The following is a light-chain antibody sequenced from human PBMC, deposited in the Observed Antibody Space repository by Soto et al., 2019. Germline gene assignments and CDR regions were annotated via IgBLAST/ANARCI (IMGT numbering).Light chain of an antibody. CDR3: SSYTSSSTSLYV. V-gene: IGLV2-14*01. J-gene: IGLJ1*01. Sequence: QSVLTQPASVSGSPGQSITISCTGTSSDVVGYNYVSWYQQHPGKAPKLMIYDVSNRPSGVSNRFSGSKSGNTASLTISGLQAEDEADYYCSSYTSSSTSLYVFGTGTKVTVL. CDR2: DVS. CDR1: SSDVVGYNY.